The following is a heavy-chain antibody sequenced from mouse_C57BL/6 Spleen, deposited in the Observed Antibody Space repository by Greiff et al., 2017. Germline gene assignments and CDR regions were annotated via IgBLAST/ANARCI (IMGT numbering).Heavy chain of an antibody. D-gene: IGHD2-3*01. CDR1: GYTFTSSW. Sequence: VPLQASGAELAKPGASVKLSCKASGYTFTSSWMHWVKQRPGQGLEGIGYINPSSGYTKYKQKLKDKAPLTADKSSSTAYMQLSSLTYEASAVYYCAIYDGSPFDYRGQGTTRTVSS. CDR2: INPSSGYT. J-gene: IGHJ2*01. CDR3: AIYDGSPFDY. V-gene: IGHV1-7*01.